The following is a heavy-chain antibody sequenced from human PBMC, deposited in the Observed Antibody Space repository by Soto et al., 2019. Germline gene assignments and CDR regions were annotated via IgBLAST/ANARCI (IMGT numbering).Heavy chain of an antibody. CDR3: AKDLNIVLMVYAAESAFDI. CDR1: GFTFSSYA. D-gene: IGHD2-8*01. V-gene: IGHV3-23*01. J-gene: IGHJ3*02. Sequence: HPGGSLRLSCAASGFTFSSYAMSWVRQAPGKGLEWVSAISGSGGSTYYADSVKGRFTISRDNSKNTLYLQMNSLRAEDTAVYYCAKDLNIVLMVYAAESAFDIWGQGTMVTVSS. CDR2: ISGSGGST.